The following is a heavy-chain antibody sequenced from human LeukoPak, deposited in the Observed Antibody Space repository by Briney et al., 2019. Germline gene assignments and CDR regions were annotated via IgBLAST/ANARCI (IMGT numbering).Heavy chain of an antibody. CDR3: ARGRRSRDGYNSYYYYYMDV. V-gene: IGHV4-39*07. CDR2: IYYSGST. CDR1: GGSISSSSYY. Sequence: SETLSLTCTVSGGSISSSSYYWGWIRQPPGKGLEWIGSIYYSGSTYYNPSLKSRVTISVDTSKNQFSLKLSSVTAADTAVYYCARGRRSRDGYNSYYYYYMDVWGKGTTVTVSS. J-gene: IGHJ6*03. D-gene: IGHD5-24*01.